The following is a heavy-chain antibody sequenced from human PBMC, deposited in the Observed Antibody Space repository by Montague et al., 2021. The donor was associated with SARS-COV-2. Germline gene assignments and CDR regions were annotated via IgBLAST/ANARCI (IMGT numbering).Heavy chain of an antibody. CDR1: GDSVARNDAA. V-gene: IGHV6-1*01. J-gene: IGHJ4*02. D-gene: IGHD1-26*01. Sequence: CAISGDSVARNDAAWNWDGQSPSLDLEWLGMTYYRSKWYNDYAVSVKSRITINPDTSKNQISLQLNSVTPEDTAVYYCARTSASSDYWGQGTLVTVSS. CDR2: TYYRSKWYN. CDR3: ARTSASSDY.